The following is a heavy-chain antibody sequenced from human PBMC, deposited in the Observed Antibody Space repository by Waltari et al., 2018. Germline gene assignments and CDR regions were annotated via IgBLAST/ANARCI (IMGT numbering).Heavy chain of an antibody. V-gene: IGHV3-64*07. CDR1: GFTFSSYA. CDR2: ISSNGGSI. Sequence: EVQLVESGGGLVQPGGSLRLSCAASGFTFSSYAMHWVRQAPGKGLEYVSAISSNGGSIYYADSVKGRFAIARDKSKNTLDLQMGILRAEDMAVYYCARDVEGELPYYYYYGMDVWGQGTTVTVSS. J-gene: IGHJ6*02. CDR3: ARDVEGELPYYYYYGMDV. D-gene: IGHD1-26*01.